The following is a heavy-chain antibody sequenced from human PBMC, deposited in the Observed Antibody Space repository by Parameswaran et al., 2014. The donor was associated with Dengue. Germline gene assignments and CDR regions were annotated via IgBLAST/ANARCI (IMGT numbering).Heavy chain of an antibody. Sequence: WVRQAPGQGLEWMGRIIPILGIANYAQKFQGRVTITADKSTSTAYMELSSLRSEDTAVYYCARGWDYDSSGATFDYWGQGTLVTVSS. CDR3: ARGWDYDSSGATFDY. CDR2: IIPILGIA. D-gene: IGHD3-22*01. V-gene: IGHV1-69*04. J-gene: IGHJ4*02.